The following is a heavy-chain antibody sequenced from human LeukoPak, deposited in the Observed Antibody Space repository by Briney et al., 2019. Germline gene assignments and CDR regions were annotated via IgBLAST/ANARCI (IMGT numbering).Heavy chain of an antibody. CDR1: GFTFSSYS. Sequence: GGSLRLSCAASGFTFSSYSMNWVRQAPGKGLEWVSSMSSGSSYTYYADSVKGRFTISRDNAKNSLYLQMNSLRAEDTAVYYCARVGDSSGYYIAYWGQGTLVTVSS. CDR2: MSSGSSYT. D-gene: IGHD3-22*01. J-gene: IGHJ4*02. CDR3: ARVGDSSGYYIAY. V-gene: IGHV3-21*01.